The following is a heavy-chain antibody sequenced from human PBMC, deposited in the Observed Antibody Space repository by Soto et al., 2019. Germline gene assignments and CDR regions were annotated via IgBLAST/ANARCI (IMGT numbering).Heavy chain of an antibody. CDR2: INTDGSIT. V-gene: IGHV3-74*01. CDR1: GLIFSNYK. Sequence: GGSLRLSCAASGLIFSNYKMHWVRQAPGKGLVWVSRINTDGSITDYADSVKGRFTISRDNSKNTLFLQMDSLRAEDTAVYYCARKLDCIGRSCPSYFDYWGQGTLVTVS. D-gene: IGHD2-15*01. CDR3: ARKLDCIGRSCPSYFDY. J-gene: IGHJ4*02.